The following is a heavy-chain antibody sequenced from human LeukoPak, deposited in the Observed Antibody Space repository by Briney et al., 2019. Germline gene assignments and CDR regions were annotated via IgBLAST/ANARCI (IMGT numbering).Heavy chain of an antibody. D-gene: IGHD3-3*01. CDR3: AREGYDFWSEPYYFDY. Sequence: SETLSLTCTVSGGSISSYYWRWIRQPPGKGLEWIGEINHSGSTNYNPSLKSRVTISVDTSKNQFSLKLSSVTAADTAVYYCAREGYDFWSEPYYFDYWGQGTLVTVSS. CDR1: GGSISSYY. V-gene: IGHV4-34*01. CDR2: INHSGST. J-gene: IGHJ4*02.